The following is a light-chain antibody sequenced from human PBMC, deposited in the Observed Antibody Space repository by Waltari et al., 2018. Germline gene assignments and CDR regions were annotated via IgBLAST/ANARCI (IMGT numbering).Light chain of an antibody. V-gene: IGKV3-15*01. CDR1: QSVSNN. Sequence: EAMMTQSPATLSVSPGDRATLACRPRQSVSNNVAWFQQKPGQAPSLLIYDASTRATGVPARFSGSGSGTEFTLTISSLQTEDFAVYYCQQYNNWPLYTFGQGTKLEIK. CDR2: DAS. J-gene: IGKJ2*01. CDR3: QQYNNWPLYT.